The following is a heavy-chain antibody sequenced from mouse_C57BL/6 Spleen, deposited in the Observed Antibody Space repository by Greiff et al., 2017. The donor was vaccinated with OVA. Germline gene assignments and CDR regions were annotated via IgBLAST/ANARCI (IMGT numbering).Heavy chain of an antibody. J-gene: IGHJ1*03. V-gene: IGHV5-17*01. CDR3: AYYYGSSYVLHWYFDV. CDR2: ISSGSSTI. D-gene: IGHD1-1*01. CDR1: GFTFSDYG. Sequence: EVQRVESGGGLVKPGGSLKLSCAASGFTFSDYGMHWVRQAPEKGLEWVAYISSGSSTIYYADTVKGRFTISRDNAKNTLFLQMTSLRSEDTAMYYCAYYYGSSYVLHWYFDVWGTGTTVTVSS.